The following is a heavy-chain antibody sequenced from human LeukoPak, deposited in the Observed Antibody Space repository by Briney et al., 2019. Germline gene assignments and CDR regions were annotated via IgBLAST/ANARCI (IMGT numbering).Heavy chain of an antibody. Sequence: SQTLSLTCNVSGASITSGNYYWTWIRQPAGKGLEWIVCIYAGDSTNYNHSLKSRVTLSLETSKNEFSLALTSLTAADPAVYYCASSPFTSSDHNVYYHYYMDDWGTGTTVTVSS. D-gene: IGHD6-6*01. CDR3: ASSPFTSSDHNVYYHYYMDD. CDR1: GASITSGNYY. V-gene: IGHV4-61*02. J-gene: IGHJ6*03. CDR2: IYAGDST.